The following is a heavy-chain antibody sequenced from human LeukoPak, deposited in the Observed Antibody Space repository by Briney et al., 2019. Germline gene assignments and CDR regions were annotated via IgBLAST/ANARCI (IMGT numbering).Heavy chain of an antibody. CDR3: AKDHGYCSSTSCSDYYYYYGMDV. Sequence: SETLSLTCTVSGGSISSSSYYWGWIRQPPGKGLEWIGSIYYSGSTYYNPSLKSRVTISVDTSKNQFSLKLSSVTAADMAVYYCAKDHGYCSSTSCSDYYYYYGMDVWGQGTTVTVSS. J-gene: IGHJ6*02. CDR1: GGSISSSSYY. D-gene: IGHD2-2*01. CDR2: IYYSGST. V-gene: IGHV4-39*07.